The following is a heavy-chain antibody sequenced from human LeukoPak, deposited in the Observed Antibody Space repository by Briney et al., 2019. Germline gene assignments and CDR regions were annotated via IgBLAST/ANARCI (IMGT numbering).Heavy chain of an antibody. D-gene: IGHD3-9*01. V-gene: IGHV3-30*03. J-gene: IGHJ4*02. CDR3: ARWNGDFLTVYYLDD. CDR2: ISDGGRKL. Sequence: GGSLRLSCAASGFTFNRYGMHCVRPPPVKGLECVALISDGGRKLFYADSVQDRFTISRDDSKKTVYLQMSSRGEEDTAMYYCARWNGDFLTVYYLDDWGQGTLVTVSS. CDR1: GFTFNRYG.